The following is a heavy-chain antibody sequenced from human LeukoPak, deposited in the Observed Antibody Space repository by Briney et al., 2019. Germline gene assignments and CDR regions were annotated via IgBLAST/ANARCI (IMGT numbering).Heavy chain of an antibody. CDR3: ARTGCSITNCNVPGAEIDY. V-gene: IGHV4-34*01. CDR1: GLSVSCYY. Sequence: SETLSLTCAGYGLSVSCYYWIWLRQPPGKGLEWIGEINHSGSTNYNPSLKSRVTISVDTSKNQFSLKLSSVTAADAAVYYCARTGCSITNCNVPGAEIDYWGQGTLVTVSS. CDR2: INHSGST. D-gene: IGHD2-2*01. J-gene: IGHJ4*02.